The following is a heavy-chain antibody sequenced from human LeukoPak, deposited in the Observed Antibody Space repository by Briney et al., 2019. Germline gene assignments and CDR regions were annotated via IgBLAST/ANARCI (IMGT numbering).Heavy chain of an antibody. D-gene: IGHD3-10*01. CDR2: IYYSGST. V-gene: IGHV4-31*03. J-gene: IGHJ4*02. CDR1: GGSISSGGYY. Sequence: PSETLSLTCTVSGGSISSGGYYWSGIRQHPGRGLEWVGYIYYSGSTYYNPSLKSRVTISVDTSKNQFSLKLSSVTAADTAVYYCARVRVTRGLLFDYWGQGTLVTVSS. CDR3: ARVRVTRGLLFDY.